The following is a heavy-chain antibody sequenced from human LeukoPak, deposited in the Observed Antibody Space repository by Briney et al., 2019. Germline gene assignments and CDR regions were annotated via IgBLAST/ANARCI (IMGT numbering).Heavy chain of an antibody. D-gene: IGHD2-15*01. V-gene: IGHV4-39*07. CDR3: ARGGGSPDY. Sequence: SETLSLTCTVSGGSISSDTSHWGWIRQPPGKGLEWIGEINHNGSTNYNPSLKSRVTISVDTSKNQFSLKLSSVTAADTAVYYCARGGGSPDYWGQGTLVTVSS. J-gene: IGHJ4*02. CDR2: INHNGST. CDR1: GGSISSDTSH.